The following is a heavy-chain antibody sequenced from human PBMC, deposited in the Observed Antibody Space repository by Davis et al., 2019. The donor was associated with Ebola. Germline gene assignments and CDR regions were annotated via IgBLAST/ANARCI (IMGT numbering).Heavy chain of an antibody. CDR3: VQHGPGDFWYFGL. CDR1: GFTFSSYG. Sequence: GESLKISCAASGFTFSSYGMHWVRQAPGKGLEWVALIWYDGSHTYYADSVKGRSTISRDNSKNTLYLQMNSLRAEDTAMYYCVQHGPGDFWYFGLWGRGTLVTVSS. J-gene: IGHJ2*01. V-gene: IGHV3-30*02. D-gene: IGHD4-17*01. CDR2: IWYDGSHT.